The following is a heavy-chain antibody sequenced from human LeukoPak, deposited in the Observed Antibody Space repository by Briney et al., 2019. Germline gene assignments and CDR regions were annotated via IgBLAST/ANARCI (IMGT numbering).Heavy chain of an antibody. Sequence: SVTLSLTCTVSGGSISIYFWSWIRQPPGKGLEWIGYIDYSGSTNSNPSLKSRVTISVDTSKNQFSLNLSSVTATDTAMYYCARQVEQMRFDPWGQGTLVTPST. CDR3: ARQVEQMRFDP. V-gene: IGHV4-59*08. CDR1: GGSISIYF. J-gene: IGHJ5*02. D-gene: IGHD1/OR15-1a*01. CDR2: IDYSGST.